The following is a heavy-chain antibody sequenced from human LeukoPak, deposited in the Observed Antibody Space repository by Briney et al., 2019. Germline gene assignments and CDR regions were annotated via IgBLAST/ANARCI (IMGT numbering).Heavy chain of an antibody. J-gene: IGHJ5*02. CDR1: GGSISSSYSY. V-gene: IGHV4-39*07. Sequence: PSETLSLTCTVSGGSISSSYSYWGWIRQPPGKGLEWIGEIYHSGITNYNPSLKSRVTISVDKSKNQFSLRLSSVTAADTAVHYCARGPGGYSFWFDPWGQGTLVTVSS. CDR3: ARGPGGYSFWFDP. D-gene: IGHD5-18*01. CDR2: IYHSGIT.